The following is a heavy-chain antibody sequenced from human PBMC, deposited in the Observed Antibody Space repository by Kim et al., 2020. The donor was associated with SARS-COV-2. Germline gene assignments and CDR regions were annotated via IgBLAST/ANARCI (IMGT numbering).Heavy chain of an antibody. D-gene: IGHD6-13*01. V-gene: IGHV4-39*01. J-gene: IGHJ4*02. CDR3: ARLSQQLGFDY. Sequence: TDYNPSRKSRVTITLDTSKNPVSLKLSSGTAADTAVYYCARLSQQLGFDYWGQGTLVTVSS. CDR2: T.